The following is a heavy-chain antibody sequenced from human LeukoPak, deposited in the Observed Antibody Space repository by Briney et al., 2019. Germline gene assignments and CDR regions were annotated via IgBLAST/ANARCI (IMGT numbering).Heavy chain of an antibody. D-gene: IGHD5-18*01. CDR3: ARGNYGDTAMQPDFDY. Sequence: ASVTVSCKASGYTFSSYGISWVRQAPGQGLEWMGWISTYNGNTNYAQKLQGRVTMTTDTSTSTAYMELRSLRSDDTAVYYCARGNYGDTAMQPDFDYWGQGTLVTVSS. CDR1: GYTFSSYG. V-gene: IGHV1-18*01. CDR2: ISTYNGNT. J-gene: IGHJ4*02.